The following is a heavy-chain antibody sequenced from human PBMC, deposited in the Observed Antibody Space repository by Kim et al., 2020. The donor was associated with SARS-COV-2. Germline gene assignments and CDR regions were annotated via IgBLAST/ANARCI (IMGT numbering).Heavy chain of an antibody. D-gene: IGHD3-10*01. CDR2: VYYSEST. J-gene: IGHJ4*01. Sequence: SETLSLTCAISGGSISTNNWWTWVRQSPGKGLEWIGEVYYSESTNYNSSLKSRLTISIDKSKNQFSLRLTSVTAADTAVYYCARRGSGSGTYYNINVYSFWDWGQGTLVAVSS. CDR1: GGSISTNNW. V-gene: IGHV4-4*02. CDR3: ARRGSGSGTYYNINVYSFWD.